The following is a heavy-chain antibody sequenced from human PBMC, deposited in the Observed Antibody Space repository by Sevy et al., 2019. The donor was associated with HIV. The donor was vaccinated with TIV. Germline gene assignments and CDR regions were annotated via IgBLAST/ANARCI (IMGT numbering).Heavy chain of an antibody. Sequence: ASVKVSCKASGYTFTGYYMHWMRQAPGQGLEWMGWINPDSGGPIYAPKFQGRVTLTRDTSISKAYMDLSRLKSDDTAVYYCVRDDRDGYFEYWGQGTLVTVSS. CDR2: INPDSGGP. V-gene: IGHV1-2*02. CDR3: VRDDRDGYFEY. J-gene: IGHJ4*02. CDR1: GYTFTGYY.